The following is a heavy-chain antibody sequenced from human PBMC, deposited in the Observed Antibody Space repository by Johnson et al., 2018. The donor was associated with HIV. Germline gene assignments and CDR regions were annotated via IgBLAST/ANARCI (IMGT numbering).Heavy chain of an antibody. Sequence: QVQLVESGGGVVQPGGSLRLSCAASGFTFSSYGMHWVRQAPGKGLEWVAVISYDGSNKYYADSVKGRFTISRDNSKNTLYMEMNTLRAEDTAVYYCARGSRYPYDDDAAHLLHAFDICGHGTMVTVSS. CDR1: GFTFSSYG. J-gene: IGHJ3*02. CDR3: ARGSRYPYDDDAAHLLHAFDI. D-gene: IGHD3-22*01. CDR2: ISYDGSNK. V-gene: IGHV3-30*19.